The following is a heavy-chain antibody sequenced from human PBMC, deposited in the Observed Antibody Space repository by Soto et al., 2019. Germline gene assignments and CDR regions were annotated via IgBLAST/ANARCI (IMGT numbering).Heavy chain of an antibody. CDR1: GYTFASHY. V-gene: IGHV1-46*01. CDR2: INPNGGNT. CDR3: GRDTSGLDY. J-gene: IGHJ4*02. Sequence: QVQLVQSGAEVKKPGASVKVSCQASGYTFASHYIHWVRQAPGQGLEWMGAINPNGGNTRYAQRFQDRLTLTTDTPTNTVYLDLSSLSSDDTAVYYCGRDTSGLDYWGQGTLVTVSS.